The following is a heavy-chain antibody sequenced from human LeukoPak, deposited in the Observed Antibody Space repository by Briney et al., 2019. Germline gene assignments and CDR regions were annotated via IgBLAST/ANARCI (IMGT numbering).Heavy chain of an antibody. J-gene: IGHJ6*03. V-gene: IGHV3-23*01. D-gene: IGHD3-10*01. CDR3: AKGSGGSGSYASDYYYYMDV. CDR1: GFTFSSYA. CDR2: ISGGGGST. Sequence: GGSLRLSCAASGFTFSSYAMSWVRQAPGKGLQWVSAISGGGGSTYYADSVKGRFTISRDNSKNTLYLQMNSLRAEDTAVYYCAKGSGGSGSYASDYYYYMDVWGKGTTVTVSS.